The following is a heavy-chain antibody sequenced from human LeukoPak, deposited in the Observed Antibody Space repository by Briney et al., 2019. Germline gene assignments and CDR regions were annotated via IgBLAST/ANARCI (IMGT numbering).Heavy chain of an antibody. V-gene: IGHV1-69*13. CDR1: GGTFSNYA. D-gene: IGHD3-22*01. CDR3: ARDSSTYYYDSSGYYGRNFDY. CDR2: IIPMFGPA. Sequence: SVKVSCKASGGTFSNYAINWVRQAPGQGLEWMGGIIPMFGPANYAQKFQGRVTITADESTTTVYMELSSLKSDDTAVYYCARDSSTYYYDSSGYYGRNFDYWGQGTLVTVSS. J-gene: IGHJ4*02.